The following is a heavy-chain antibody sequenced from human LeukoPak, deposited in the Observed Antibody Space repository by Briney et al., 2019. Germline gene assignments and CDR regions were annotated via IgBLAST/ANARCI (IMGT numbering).Heavy chain of an antibody. V-gene: IGHV3-23*01. J-gene: IGHJ4*02. Sequence: GGSLRLSCAASGFTFSSYAMSWVRQAPGKGLEWVSAISGSGGSTYYADSVKGRSTISRDNSKNTLYLQMNSLRAEDTAVYYCAKDESLYCSGGRCYYDYWGQGALVTVSS. D-gene: IGHD2-15*01. CDR2: ISGSGGST. CDR1: GFTFSSYA. CDR3: AKDESLYCSGGRCYYDY.